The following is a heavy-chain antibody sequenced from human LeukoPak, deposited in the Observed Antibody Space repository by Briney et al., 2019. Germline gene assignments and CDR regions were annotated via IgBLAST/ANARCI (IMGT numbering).Heavy chain of an antibody. CDR2: INHSGST. J-gene: IGHJ4*02. CDR1: GGSFSGYY. Sequence: PSETLSLTCAVYGGSFSGYYWSWIRQPPGKGLEWIGEINHSGSTNYNPSLKSRVTISVDTTKNQFSLKLSSVTAADTAVYYCARGRRTIFGVVIGFDFDYWGQGTLVTVSS. CDR3: ARGRRTIFGVVIGFDFDY. V-gene: IGHV4-34*01. D-gene: IGHD3-3*01.